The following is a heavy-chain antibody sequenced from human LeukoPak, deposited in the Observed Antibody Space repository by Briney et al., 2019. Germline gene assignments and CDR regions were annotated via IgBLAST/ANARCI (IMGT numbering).Heavy chain of an antibody. CDR3: ARDSLYIAGATDAFDI. Sequence: GASVKVSCKASGYTFTSYGISWVRQAPGQGLDWMGWISAYNGNTNYAQKLQGRVTMTTDTSTSTAYMELRSLRSDDTAVYYCARDSLYIAGATDAFDIWGQGTMVTVSS. V-gene: IGHV1-18*01. J-gene: IGHJ3*02. D-gene: IGHD1-26*01. CDR1: GYTFTSYG. CDR2: ISAYNGNT.